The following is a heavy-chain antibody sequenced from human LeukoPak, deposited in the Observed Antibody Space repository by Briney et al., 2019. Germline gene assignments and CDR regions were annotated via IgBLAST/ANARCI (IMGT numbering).Heavy chain of an antibody. D-gene: IGHD5-12*01. CDR1: GYTFSSYG. CDR2: ISVYNGKT. CDR3: ARVNRRGYSGYVNYFDY. J-gene: IGHJ4*02. V-gene: IGHV1-18*01. Sequence: ASVKVSCKASGYTFSSYGISWVRQAPGQGLEWMGWISVYNGKTNNAQKLQGRVTMTTDTSTSTAYMELRSLRSDDTAVYYCARVNRRGYSGYVNYFDYWGQGNLVTVSS.